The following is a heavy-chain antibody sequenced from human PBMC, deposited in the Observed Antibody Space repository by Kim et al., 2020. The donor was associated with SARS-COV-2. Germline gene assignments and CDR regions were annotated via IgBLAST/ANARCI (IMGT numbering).Heavy chain of an antibody. V-gene: IGHV3-21*01. CDR2: ISSSSSYI. CDR3: ARDKECGGDCPYYYYYYGMDV. Sequence: GGSLRLSCAASGFTFSSYSMNWVRQAPGKGLEWVSSISSSSSYIYYADSVKGRFTISRDNAKNSLYLQMNSLRAEDTAVYYCARDKECGGDCPYYYYYYGMDVWGQGTTVTVSS. D-gene: IGHD2-21*01. CDR1: GFTFSSYS. J-gene: IGHJ6*02.